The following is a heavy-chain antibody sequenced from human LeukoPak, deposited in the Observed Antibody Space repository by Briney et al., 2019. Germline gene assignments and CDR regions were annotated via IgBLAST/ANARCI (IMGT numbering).Heavy chain of an antibody. CDR1: GYTFTGYY. CDR3: ARESTVTPSWFDP. CDR2: INPNSGGT. D-gene: IGHD4-17*01. Sequence: ASVKVSCKASGYTFTGYYMHWVRQAPGQGLEWMGWINPNSGGTNYAQKFQGRVTMTRDTSISTAYMELSRLRSDDTAVYYCARESTVTPSWFDPWGQGTLVTVSS. V-gene: IGHV1-2*02. J-gene: IGHJ5*02.